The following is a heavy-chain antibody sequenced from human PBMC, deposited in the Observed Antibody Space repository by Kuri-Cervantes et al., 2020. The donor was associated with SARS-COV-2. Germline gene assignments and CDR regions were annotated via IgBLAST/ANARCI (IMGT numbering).Heavy chain of an antibody. Sequence: SETLSLTCTVSGGSISNGSYYWSWIRQPAGKGLEWIGRIYTSGSTNYNPSLKSRVTISVDTSKNQFSLKLSSVTAADTAVYYCARGTVGAPGGGIDVWGQGTTVTVSS. CDR1: GGSISNGSYY. J-gene: IGHJ6*02. CDR2: IYTSGST. D-gene: IGHD1-26*01. CDR3: ARGTVGAPGGGIDV. V-gene: IGHV4-61*02.